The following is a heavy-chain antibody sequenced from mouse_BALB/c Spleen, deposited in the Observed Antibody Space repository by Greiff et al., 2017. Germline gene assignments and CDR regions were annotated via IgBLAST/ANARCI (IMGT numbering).Heavy chain of an antibody. Sequence: KQSGAELVKPGASVKLSCKASGYTFTSYYMYWVKQRPGQGLEWIGEINPSNGGTNFNEKFKSKATLTVDKSSSTAYMQLSSLTSEDSAVYYCTRSGYGYAMDYWGQGTSVTVSS. CDR2: INPSNGGT. CDR1: GYTFTSYY. D-gene: IGHD3-2*02. J-gene: IGHJ4*01. V-gene: IGHV1S81*02. CDR3: TRSGYGYAMDY.